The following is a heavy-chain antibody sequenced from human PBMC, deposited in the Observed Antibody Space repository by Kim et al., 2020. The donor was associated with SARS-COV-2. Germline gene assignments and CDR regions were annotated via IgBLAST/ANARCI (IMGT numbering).Heavy chain of an antibody. D-gene: IGHD5-18*01. J-gene: IGHJ4*02. CDR3: ASVPTAMVLGTLYYFDY. Sequence: KGRLTSSRDNSKTTLYLQMNSLRAADTAVYYCASVPTAMVLGTLYYFDYWGQGTLVTVSS. V-gene: IGHV3-30*01.